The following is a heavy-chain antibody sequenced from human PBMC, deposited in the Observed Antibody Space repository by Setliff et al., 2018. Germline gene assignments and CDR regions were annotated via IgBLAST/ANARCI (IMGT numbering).Heavy chain of an antibody. J-gene: IGHJ4*02. D-gene: IGHD2-2*02. CDR3: ARDAEPSAISLYYFDY. V-gene: IGHV3-21*01. Sequence: GGSLRLSCAASGFTFSSYSMNWVRQAPGKGLEWVSSISSSRSYIYYADSVKGRFTISRDNAKNSLYLQMNSLRAEDTAVYYCARDAEPSAISLYYFDYWGQGTL. CDR2: ISSSRSYI. CDR1: GFTFSSYS.